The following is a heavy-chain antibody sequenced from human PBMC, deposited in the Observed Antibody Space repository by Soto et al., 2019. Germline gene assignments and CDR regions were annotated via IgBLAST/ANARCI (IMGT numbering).Heavy chain of an antibody. CDR1: GVSFSGYY. J-gene: IGHJ5*02. V-gene: IGHV4-34*01. Sequence: SETLSLTCAVYGVSFSGYYWIWIRQPPGKGLEWIGEINHSGSTNYNPSLKSRVTISVDTSKNQFSLKLSSVTAADTAVYYCARSKAHVRGKYSSSPGWFDPWGQGTLVTVSS. CDR3: ARSKAHVRGKYSSSPGWFDP. CDR2: INHSGST. D-gene: IGHD6-13*01.